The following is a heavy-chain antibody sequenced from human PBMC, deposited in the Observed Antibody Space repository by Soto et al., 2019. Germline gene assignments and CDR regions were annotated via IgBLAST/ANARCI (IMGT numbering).Heavy chain of an antibody. V-gene: IGHV1-69*01. CDR1: GGTFSSYA. D-gene: IGHD3-16*02. Sequence: QVQLVQSGAEVKKPGSSVKVSCKASGGTFSSYAISWVRQAPGQGLEWMGGIIPIFGTANYAQKFQGRVTITADESTRTAYMELSSLRSEDTAVYYCARGAYYDYVWGSYRFPSFDYWGQGTLVTVSS. CDR2: IIPIFGTA. CDR3: ARGAYYDYVWGSYRFPSFDY. J-gene: IGHJ4*02.